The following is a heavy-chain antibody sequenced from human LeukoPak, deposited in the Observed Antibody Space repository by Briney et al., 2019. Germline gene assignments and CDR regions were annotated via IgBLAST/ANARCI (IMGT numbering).Heavy chain of an antibody. D-gene: IGHD2-2*01. Sequence: ASVTVSFKASGYAFTSYDINWVRQATGQGLEWMGWINPNSGSTDSAQKFQGRVTLTANKSISTAYMELNNLRSEDTAVYYCARLVGCATTNCYSPDNWFDPWGQGTLVTVSS. CDR1: GYAFTSYD. CDR3: ARLVGCATTNCYSPDNWFDP. J-gene: IGHJ5*02. CDR2: INPNSGST. V-gene: IGHV1-8*01.